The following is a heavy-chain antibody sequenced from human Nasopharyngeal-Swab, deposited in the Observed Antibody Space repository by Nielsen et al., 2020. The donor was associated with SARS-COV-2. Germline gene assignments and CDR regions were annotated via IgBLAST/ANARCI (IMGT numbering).Heavy chain of an antibody. J-gene: IGHJ6*02. D-gene: IGHD3-16*01. Sequence: KVSCKGSGYSFTSYWIGWVRQMPGKGLEWMGIIYPGDSDTRYSPSFQGQVTISADKSISTAYLQWSSLKASDTAMYYCARIGEGVYNYYGMDVWGQGTTVTVSS. V-gene: IGHV5-51*01. CDR2: IYPGDSDT. CDR1: GYSFTSYW. CDR3: ARIGEGVYNYYGMDV.